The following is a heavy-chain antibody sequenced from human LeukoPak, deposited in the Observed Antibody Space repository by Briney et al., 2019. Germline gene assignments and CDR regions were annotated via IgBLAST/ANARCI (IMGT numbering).Heavy chain of an antibody. CDR2: IYYSGST. CDR1: GGSISSGGYY. J-gene: IGHJ5*02. Sequence: PSETLSLTCTVSGGSISSGGYYWSWIRQHPGKGLEWIGYIYYSGSTYYNPSLKSRVTISVDTSKNQFSLKLSSVTAADTAVYYCARGQFWREYQLRERWGNWFDPWGQGTLVTVSS. D-gene: IGHD2-2*01. V-gene: IGHV4-31*03. CDR3: ARGQFWREYQLRERWGNWFDP.